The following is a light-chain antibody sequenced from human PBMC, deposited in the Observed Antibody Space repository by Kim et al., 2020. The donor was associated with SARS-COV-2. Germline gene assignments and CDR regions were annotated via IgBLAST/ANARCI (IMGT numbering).Light chain of an antibody. V-gene: IGKV1-16*02. CDR2: AAS. J-gene: IGKJ5*01. CDR1: QDVNIY. CDR3: QQYKSYPPT. Sequence: ASIGDRVTISCRASQDVNIYLAWFQQKPGKAPKSLIYAASSLQSGVPSKFSGSGSGTEFTLTIVNLQPEDLAIYYCQQYKSYPPTFGQGTRLEIK.